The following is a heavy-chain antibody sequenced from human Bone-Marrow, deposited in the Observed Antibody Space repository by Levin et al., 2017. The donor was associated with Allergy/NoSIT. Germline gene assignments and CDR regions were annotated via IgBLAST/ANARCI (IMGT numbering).Heavy chain of an antibody. D-gene: IGHD6-6*01. Sequence: AGGSLRLSCAASGFTVSSNYMSWVRQAPGKGLEWVSVIYSGGSTYYADSVKGRFTISRDNSKNTLYLQMNSLRAEDTAVYYCATEIAARPKWGTIVWGQGTTVTVSS. CDR3: ATEIAARPKWGTIV. CDR1: GFTVSSNY. CDR2: IYSGGST. J-gene: IGHJ6*02. V-gene: IGHV3-53*01.